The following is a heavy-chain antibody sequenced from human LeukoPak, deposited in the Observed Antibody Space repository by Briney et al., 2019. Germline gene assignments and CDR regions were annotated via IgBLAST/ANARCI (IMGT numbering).Heavy chain of an antibody. CDR1: GYTFTSYD. CDR3: ARGDRRAYYNWFDP. V-gene: IGHV1-8*03. CDR2: MNPNSGNT. D-gene: IGHD3-22*01. J-gene: IGHJ5*02. Sequence: ASVKVSCKASGYTFTSYDINWVRQATGQGLEWVGWMNPNSGNTGYAQKFQGRVTITRNTSISTAYMELSSLRSEDTAVYYCARGDRRAYYNWFDPWGQGTLVTVSS.